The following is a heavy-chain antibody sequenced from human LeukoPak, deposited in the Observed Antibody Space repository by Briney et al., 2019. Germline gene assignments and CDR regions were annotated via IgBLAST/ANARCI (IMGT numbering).Heavy chain of an antibody. V-gene: IGHV4-34*01. D-gene: IGHD3-10*01. CDR1: GGSFSGYY. CDR2: INHSGST. CDR3: ARGAYYYAKRGTRWFDP. Sequence: SETLSLTCAVYGGSFSGYYWSWIRQPPGKGLEWIGQINHSGSTNYNPSLKSRVTISVDTPKNQFSLKLSSVTAADTAVYYCARGAYYYAKRGTRWFDPWGQGTLVTVSS. J-gene: IGHJ5*02.